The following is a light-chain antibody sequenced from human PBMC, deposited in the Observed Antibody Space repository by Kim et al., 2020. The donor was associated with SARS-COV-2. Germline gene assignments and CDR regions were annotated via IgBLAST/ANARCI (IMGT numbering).Light chain of an antibody. J-gene: IGKJ1*01. Sequence: DIQMTQSPSTLSASVGDRVTITCRASQSISSWLAWYQQEPGKAPKLLIYRASSLESGVPSRFSGSGSGTEFTLTISSLQPDDFATYHCQQYNSYPWTFGQGTKVDI. CDR1: QSISSW. V-gene: IGKV1-5*03. CDR2: RAS. CDR3: QQYNSYPWT.